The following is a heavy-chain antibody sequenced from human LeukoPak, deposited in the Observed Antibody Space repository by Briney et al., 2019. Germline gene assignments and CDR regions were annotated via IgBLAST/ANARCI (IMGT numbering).Heavy chain of an antibody. D-gene: IGHD6-19*01. CDR3: ARDPGDSSGWLYGMDV. J-gene: IGHJ6*02. Sequence: PGGSLRLSCAPSGFTASSNYISWVRPAPGKGLEWVSVIYKDGRTYYADSVKGRFTISRDNSKNTVYLQMNSLRAEDTAVYYCARDPGDSSGWLYGMDVWGQGTTVTVSS. V-gene: IGHV3-66*01. CDR2: IYKDGRT. CDR1: GFTASSNY.